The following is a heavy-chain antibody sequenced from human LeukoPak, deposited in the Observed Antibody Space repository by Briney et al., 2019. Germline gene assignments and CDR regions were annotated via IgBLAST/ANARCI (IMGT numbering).Heavy chain of an antibody. D-gene: IGHD3-3*02. Sequence: PSETLSLTCTVSGGSISSGDYYWSWIRQPPGKGLEWIGYIYYSGSTYYNPSLKSRVTISVDTSKNQFSLKLSSVTAADTAVYYCARSLADDAFDIWGQGTMVTGSS. CDR2: IYYSGST. V-gene: IGHV4-30-4*01. J-gene: IGHJ3*02. CDR1: GGSISSGDYY. CDR3: ARSLADDAFDI.